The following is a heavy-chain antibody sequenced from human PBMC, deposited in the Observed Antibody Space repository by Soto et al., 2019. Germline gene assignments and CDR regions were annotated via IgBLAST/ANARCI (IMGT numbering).Heavy chain of an antibody. Sequence: EXGPTLVNPTQTLTLTCTFSRFSLSTSGGAVGWIRQPPGKALEWLALIYWNDDKRYSPSLKSRLTITKDISKNQVVLTMTNMDPVDTGTYYCVHGERFDFWGQGTLVSVSS. CDR2: IYWNDDK. CDR1: RFSLSTSGGA. J-gene: IGHJ4*02. D-gene: IGHD1-1*01. V-gene: IGHV2-5*04. CDR3: VHGERFDF.